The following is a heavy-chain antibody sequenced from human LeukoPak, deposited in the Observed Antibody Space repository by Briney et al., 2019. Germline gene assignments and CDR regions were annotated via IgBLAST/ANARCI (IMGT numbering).Heavy chain of an antibody. CDR2: IYSGGST. D-gene: IGHD6-25*01. V-gene: IGHV3-53*01. J-gene: IGHJ3*02. Sequence: GGSLRLSCAASGFTVSSNYMSWVRQAPGKGLEWVSVIYSGGSTYYADSVKGRFTISRDNSKNTLYLQMNSLRAEDTAVYYCAKELDDSSGAAFDIWGQGTMVTVSS. CDR1: GFTVSSNY. CDR3: AKELDDSSGAAFDI.